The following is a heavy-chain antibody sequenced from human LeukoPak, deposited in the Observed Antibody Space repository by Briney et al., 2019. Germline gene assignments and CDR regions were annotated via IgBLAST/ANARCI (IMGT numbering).Heavy chain of an antibody. J-gene: IGHJ4*02. CDR1: GYSFTSYW. CDR2: IYPGDSDT. V-gene: IGHV5-51*03. Sequence: PGESLKISCKGSGYSFTSYWIGWVRQMPGKGLEWMGIIYPGDSDTRYSPSFQGQVTISADKSISTAYLQWSSLKASDTAMYYCASSLGIYDSSGYRVFDYGGQGTLVPVSS. CDR3: ASSLGIYDSSGYRVFDY. D-gene: IGHD3-22*01.